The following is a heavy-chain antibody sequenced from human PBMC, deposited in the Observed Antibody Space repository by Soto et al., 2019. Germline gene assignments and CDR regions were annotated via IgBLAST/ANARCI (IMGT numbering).Heavy chain of an antibody. D-gene: IGHD5-12*01. V-gene: IGHV1-69*13. CDR1: GGTFSSYA. CDR2: IIPIFGTA. CDR3: ARDRAKWLRLRSAGWFDP. J-gene: IGHJ5*02. Sequence: ASVKVSCKASGGTFSSYAISWVRQAPGQGLEWMGGIIPIFGTANYAQKFQGRVTITADESTSTAYMELSSLRSEDTAVYYCARDRAKWLRLRSAGWFDPWGQGTQVTVSS.